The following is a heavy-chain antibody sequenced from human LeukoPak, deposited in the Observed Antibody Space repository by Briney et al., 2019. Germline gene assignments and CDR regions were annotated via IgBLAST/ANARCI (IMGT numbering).Heavy chain of an antibody. CDR3: AREGRRYYDSSGYPY. J-gene: IGHJ4*02. Sequence: ASVKVSCKTSGYTFTNYGITWVRQAPGQGLEWMGWISAYNGNTNYAQKLQGRVTMTTDTSTSTAYMELRSLRSDDTAVYYCAREGRRYYDSSGYPYWGQGTLVTVSS. D-gene: IGHD3-22*01. V-gene: IGHV1-18*01. CDR1: GYTFTNYG. CDR2: ISAYNGNT.